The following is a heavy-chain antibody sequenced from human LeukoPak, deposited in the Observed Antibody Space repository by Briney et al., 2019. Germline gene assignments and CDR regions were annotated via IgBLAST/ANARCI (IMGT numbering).Heavy chain of an antibody. CDR2: IKEDGSEK. Sequence: GGSLRLPCAASGFIFSSYWMSWVRQAPGKGLEWVANIKEDGSEKYYVDSVKGRFTISRDNAKNSLYLQMNSLRAEDTAVYYCARGKHIVVVTSIRPFYDYWGQGTLVTVSS. V-gene: IGHV3-7*01. CDR3: ARGKHIVVVTSIRPFYDY. D-gene: IGHD2-21*02. CDR1: GFIFSSYW. J-gene: IGHJ4*02.